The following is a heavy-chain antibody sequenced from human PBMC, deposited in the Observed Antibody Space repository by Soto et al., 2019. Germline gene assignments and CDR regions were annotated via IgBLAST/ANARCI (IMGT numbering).Heavy chain of an antibody. Sequence: VQLVDSGGGFIYPGGSLRLSCAASGLTISNAWMNWVRQAPGKGLEWVGRIKTNTEGGTTDYAAAVKGRFTVSRDDSKNTLYLQMTSLKTEDTAVYYCTTGSVEGVWGQGTMVTVSS. V-gene: IGHV3-15*07. CDR3: TTGSVEGV. J-gene: IGHJ6*02. CDR2: IKTNTEGGTT. D-gene: IGHD2-15*01. CDR1: GLTISNAW.